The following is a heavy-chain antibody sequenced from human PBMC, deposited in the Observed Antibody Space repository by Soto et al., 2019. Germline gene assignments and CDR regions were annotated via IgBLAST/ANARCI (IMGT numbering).Heavy chain of an antibody. V-gene: IGHV1-18*01. CDR2: ISAYNGKT. J-gene: IGHJ4*02. Sequence: QVQLVQSGAEVKKPGASVKVSCKASGYTFISYGITWVRQAPGQGLEWMGWISAYNGKTNYTQRLQGRVTMTTDTSTRTAYMELRSLTSADTAVYYCARCSGGSCYSAHLGYWGQGTLVTVSS. D-gene: IGHD2-15*01. CDR1: GYTFISYG. CDR3: ARCSGGSCYSAHLGY.